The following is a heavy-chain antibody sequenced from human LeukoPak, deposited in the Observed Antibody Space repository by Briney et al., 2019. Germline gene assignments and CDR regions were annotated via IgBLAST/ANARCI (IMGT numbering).Heavy chain of an antibody. CDR1: GFTFSSYA. CDR2: ISGSGGST. Sequence: GGSLRLSCAASGFTFSSYAMSWVRQAPGKGLEWVSAISGSGGSTYYADSVKGRFTISRDNAKNTLYLQMNSLRAEDTAVYYCEKTATPDYDILTGYYKYWGQATLVTVSS. D-gene: IGHD3-9*01. V-gene: IGHV3-23*01. J-gene: IGHJ4*02. CDR3: EKTATPDYDILTGYYKY.